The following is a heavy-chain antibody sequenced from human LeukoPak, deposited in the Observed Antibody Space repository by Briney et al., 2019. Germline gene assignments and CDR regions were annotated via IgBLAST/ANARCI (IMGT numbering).Heavy chain of an antibody. J-gene: IGHJ4*02. CDR1: GGSISSGSYY. CDR3: ARNSGSYGGVDY. CDR2: IYTSGST. D-gene: IGHD1-26*01. V-gene: IGHV4-61*02. Sequence: PSETLSLTCTVSGGSISSGSYYWSWIRQPAGKGLEWIGRIYTSGSTNYNPSLKSRVTISVDTSKNQFSLKLSSVTAADTAVYYCARNSGSYGGVDYWGQGTLATVSS.